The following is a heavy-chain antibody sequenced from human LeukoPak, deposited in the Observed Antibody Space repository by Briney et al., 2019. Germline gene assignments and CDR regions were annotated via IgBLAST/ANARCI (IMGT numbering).Heavy chain of an antibody. V-gene: IGHV1-8*03. CDR1: GYTFTSYD. J-gene: IGHJ5*02. Sequence: GASVKVSCKASGYTFTSYDINWVQQATGQGLEWMGWMNPNSGNTGYAQKFQGRVTITRNTSISTAYMELSSLRSEDTAVYYCARGLEYSSSSGWFDPWGQGTLVTVSS. CDR2: MNPNSGNT. D-gene: IGHD6-6*01. CDR3: ARGLEYSSSSGWFDP.